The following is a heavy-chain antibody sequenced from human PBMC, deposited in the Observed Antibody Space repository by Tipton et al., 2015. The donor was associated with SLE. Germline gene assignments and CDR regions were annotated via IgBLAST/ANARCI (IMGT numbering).Heavy chain of an antibody. CDR3: ARDTIWGVGHY. CDR2: ISSSSSYI. V-gene: IGHV3-21*01. Sequence: GSLRLSCAASGFTFSSYWMSWVRQAPGKGLEWVSSISSSSSYIYYADSVKGRFTISRDNAKNSLYLQMNSLRAEDTAVYYCARDTIWGVGHYWGQGTLVTVSS. J-gene: IGHJ4*02. D-gene: IGHD7-27*01. CDR1: GFTFSSYW.